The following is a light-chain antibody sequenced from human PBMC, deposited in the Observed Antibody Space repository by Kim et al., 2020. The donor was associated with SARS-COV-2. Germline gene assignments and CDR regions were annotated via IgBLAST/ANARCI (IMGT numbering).Light chain of an antibody. Sequence: SPGGMATLSCRASQSVTSDNLAWYQQKVGQAPRLLIYGASSRATGIPDRFSGSGSGTDFTLTISRLEPEDFAVYYCQQYGSQPVTFGQGTKVDIK. V-gene: IGKV3-20*01. CDR1: QSVTSDN. J-gene: IGKJ1*01. CDR2: GAS. CDR3: QQYGSQPVT.